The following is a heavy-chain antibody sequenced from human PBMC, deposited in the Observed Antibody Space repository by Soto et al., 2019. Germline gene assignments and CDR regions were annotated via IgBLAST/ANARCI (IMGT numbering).Heavy chain of an antibody. V-gene: IGHV3-48*01. CDR3: ARDDHYDILTGYSPLCDY. D-gene: IGHD3-9*01. J-gene: IGHJ4*02. CDR1: GFTFSSYS. Sequence: EVQLVESGGGLVQPGGSLRLSCAASGFTFSSYSMNWVRQAPGKGLEWVSYISSSSSTIYYADSVKGRFTISRDNAKNSLYLQMNSLRAEDTAVYYCARDDHYDILTGYSPLCDYWGQGTLVTVSS. CDR2: ISSSSSTI.